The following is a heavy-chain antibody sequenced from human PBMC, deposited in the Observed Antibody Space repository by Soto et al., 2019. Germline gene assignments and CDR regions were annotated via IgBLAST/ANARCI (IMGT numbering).Heavy chain of an antibody. CDR2: IVPIIGVA. Sequence: QVQLVQSGAEVKKPGSSVKVSCKASGCSFTRHAISWVRHAPGHGLEWMGGIVPIIGVATYAQNFQDRFTIIADESTRTAYMELTSLKSEYTAIYYCARGGDGYNYDFVYWCQGTLVTVSS. D-gene: IGHD5-12*01. CDR3: ARGGDGYNYDFVY. V-gene: IGHV1-69*01. CDR1: GCSFTRHA. J-gene: IGHJ4*02.